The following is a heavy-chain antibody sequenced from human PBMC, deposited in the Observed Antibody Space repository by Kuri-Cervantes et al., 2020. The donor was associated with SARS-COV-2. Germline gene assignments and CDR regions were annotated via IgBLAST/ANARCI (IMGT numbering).Heavy chain of an antibody. J-gene: IGHJ3*01. Sequence: SETLSLTCAVSGYSISSSYYWGWIRQPPGKGLEWIESIYHSGSTYYNPSLKSRVTISVDTSKNQFSLKLSSVTAADTAVYYCARVKTRAFDVWGQGTMVTVSS. CDR3: ARVKTRAFDV. V-gene: IGHV4-38-2*01. CDR2: IYHSGST. CDR1: GYSISSSYY.